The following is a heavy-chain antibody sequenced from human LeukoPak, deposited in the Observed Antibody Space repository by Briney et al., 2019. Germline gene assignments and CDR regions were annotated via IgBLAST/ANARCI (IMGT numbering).Heavy chain of an antibody. V-gene: IGHV3-23*01. CDR2: ISGSGGST. D-gene: IGHD3-22*01. CDR3: AKGFYYDSSGRSANFDY. J-gene: IGHJ4*02. Sequence: GGSLRLSCAASGFTFSSYAMSWVRQAPGKGLEWVSAISGSGGSTYYADSVKGRLTLSRHNSRNTLYLQMNRLRAEDTAVYYCAKGFYYDSSGRSANFDYWGQGTLVTVSS. CDR1: GFTFSSYA.